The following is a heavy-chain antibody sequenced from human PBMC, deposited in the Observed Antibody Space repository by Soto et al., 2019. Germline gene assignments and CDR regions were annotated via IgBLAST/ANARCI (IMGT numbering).Heavy chain of an antibody. CDR1: GNAFTTYG. J-gene: IGHJ4*02. CDR2: ISAHNGNT. CDR3: ARGRYGDY. V-gene: IGHV1-18*01. D-gene: IGHD1-1*01. Sequence: VHLVQSGAEVKKPGASVKVSCQGSGNAFTTYGITWVRQAPGQGLEWMGWISAHNGNTNYAQKLQGRVTVTRDTSTSTAYMELRSLRYDDTAVYYCARGRYGDYWGQGALVTVSS.